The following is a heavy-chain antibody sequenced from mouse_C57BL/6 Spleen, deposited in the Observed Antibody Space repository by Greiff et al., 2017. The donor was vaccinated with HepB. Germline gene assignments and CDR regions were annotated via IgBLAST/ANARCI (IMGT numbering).Heavy chain of an antibody. CDR2: IRNKANGYTT. CDR1: GFTFTDYY. CDR3: ATYGILYYFDY. D-gene: IGHD1-1*01. J-gene: IGHJ2*01. Sequence: EVQLVESGGGLVQPGGSLSLSCAASGFTFTDYYMSWVRQPPGKALEWLGFIRNKANGYTTEYSASVKGRFTISRDNSQSILYLQMNALRAEDSATYYCATYGILYYFDYWGQGTTLTVSS. V-gene: IGHV7-3*01.